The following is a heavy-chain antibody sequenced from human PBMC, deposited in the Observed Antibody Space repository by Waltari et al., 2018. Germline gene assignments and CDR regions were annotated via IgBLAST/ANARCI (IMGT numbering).Heavy chain of an antibody. CDR1: GGTFSSYA. V-gene: IGHV1-69*13. J-gene: IGHJ6*02. CDR3: ARDHRELVATTGYGMDV. D-gene: IGHD5-12*01. CDR2: IIPIFGTA. Sequence: QVQLVQSGAEVKKPGSSVKVSCKASGGTFSSYAISWLRQAPGQGLEWMGGIIPIFGTANYAQKFQGRVTITADESTSTAYMELSSLRSEDTAVYYCARDHRELVATTGYGMDVWGQGTTVTVSS.